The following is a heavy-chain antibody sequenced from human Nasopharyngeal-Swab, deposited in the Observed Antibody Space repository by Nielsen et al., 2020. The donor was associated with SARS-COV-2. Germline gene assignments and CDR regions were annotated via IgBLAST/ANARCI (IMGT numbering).Heavy chain of an antibody. Sequence: GPTLVKPTQTLTLTCTFSGFSLSTSGMCVSWIRQPPGKALEWLALIDWDDDKYYSTSLKTRLTISKDTSKNQVVLTMTNMDPVDTATYYCARMKDYGGNSGLAFDIWGQGTMVTVSS. J-gene: IGHJ3*02. CDR1: GFSLSTSGMC. V-gene: IGHV2-70*01. D-gene: IGHD4-23*01. CDR3: ARMKDYGGNSGLAFDI. CDR2: IDWDDDK.